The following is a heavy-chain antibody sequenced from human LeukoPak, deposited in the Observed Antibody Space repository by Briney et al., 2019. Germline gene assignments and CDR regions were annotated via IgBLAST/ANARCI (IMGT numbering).Heavy chain of an antibody. V-gene: IGHV3-9*01. J-gene: IGHJ3*02. CDR2: ISWNSGSI. D-gene: IGHD4-17*01. CDR1: GFTFDDYG. CDR3: AKDLSYGDYVGDFGI. Sequence: GGSLRLSCAASGFTFDDYGMHWVRQVPGKGLEWVSGISWNSGSIGYADSVKGRFTISRDNAKNSLYLQMNSLRAEDTALYYCAKDLSYGDYVGDFGIWGQGTMVTVSS.